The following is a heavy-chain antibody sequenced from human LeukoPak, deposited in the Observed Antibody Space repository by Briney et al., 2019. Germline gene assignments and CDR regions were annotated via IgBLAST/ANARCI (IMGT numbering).Heavy chain of an antibody. CDR3: ARNVGATTQSTYYMDV. V-gene: IGHV4-38-2*02. J-gene: IGHJ6*03. Sequence: SETLSLTCTVSGYSISSGYYWGWIRQPPGKGLEWIGSIYHSGRTFYSPSLKSRVTISVDTSKNQFSLKLTSVTAADTAVYYCARNVGATTQSTYYMDVWGKGTTVTVSS. D-gene: IGHD1-26*01. CDR2: IYHSGRT. CDR1: GYSISSGYY.